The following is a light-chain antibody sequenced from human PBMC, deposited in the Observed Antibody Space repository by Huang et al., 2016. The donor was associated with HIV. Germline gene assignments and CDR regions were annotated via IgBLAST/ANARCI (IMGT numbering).Light chain of an antibody. J-gene: IGKJ1*01. CDR2: LAS. CDR3: MQALQTPRA. CDR1: QSLLDSREFSY. V-gene: IGKV2-28*01. Sequence: DIVMTQSPLFLPVSPGAPASISCTSSQSLLDSREFSYLDWYRQKPGQSPQLLIYLASNRAAGVPVKFSGSGSGTNFTLTISGVEPEDAAIYYCMQALQTPRAFGQGTRLEIK.